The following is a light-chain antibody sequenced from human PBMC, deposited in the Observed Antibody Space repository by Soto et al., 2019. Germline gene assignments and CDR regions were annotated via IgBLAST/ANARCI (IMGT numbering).Light chain of an antibody. CDR3: QSYDTSVGGVV. CDR2: GNN. J-gene: IGLJ2*01. V-gene: IGLV1-40*01. Sequence: QSVLTQPPSVSGAPGQRVTISCTGSSFNFGAGYDVHWYQQLPGTAPKLLIYGNNNRPSGVPDRFSGSKSGTSASLAITGLQAEDEADYYCQSYDTSVGGVVFGGGTKLTVL. CDR1: SFNFGAGYD.